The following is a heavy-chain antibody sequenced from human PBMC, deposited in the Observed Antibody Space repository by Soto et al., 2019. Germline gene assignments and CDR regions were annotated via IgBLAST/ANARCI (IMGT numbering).Heavy chain of an antibody. CDR1: GGTFSSYA. CDR2: IIPIFGTA. D-gene: IGHD6-6*01. J-gene: IGHJ6*02. CDR3: ARSYSSSSLYYYYGMDV. V-gene: IGHV1-69*13. Sequence: WASVKVSCKASGGTFSSYAISWVRQAPGQGLEWMGGIIPIFGTANYAQKFQGRVTITADESTSTAYMELSSLRSEDTAVYYCARSYSSSSLYYYYGMDVWGQGTTVTVSS.